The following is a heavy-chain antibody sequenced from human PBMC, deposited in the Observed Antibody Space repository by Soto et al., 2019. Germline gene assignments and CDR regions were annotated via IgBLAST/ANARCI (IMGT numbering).Heavy chain of an antibody. CDR3: ARGKGSSWYGWFDP. Sequence: QVQLVQSGAEVKKPGASVKVSCKASGYTFTTYAMHWVRQAPGQRLEWMGGINAGNGNTKYSQKFQGRITITRDTSANTAYMELSSRRSEDTAVYYCARGKGSSWYGWFDPWGQGTLVTVSS. CDR2: INAGNGNT. D-gene: IGHD6-13*01. CDR1: GYTFTTYA. V-gene: IGHV1-3*01. J-gene: IGHJ5*02.